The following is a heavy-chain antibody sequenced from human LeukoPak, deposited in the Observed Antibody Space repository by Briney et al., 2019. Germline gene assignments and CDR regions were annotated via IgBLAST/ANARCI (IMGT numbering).Heavy chain of an antibody. V-gene: IGHV3-30*18. CDR3: AKEGGIYSSSWYFWFDP. CDR2: ISYDGSNK. Sequence: GGSLRLSCAASGFTFSSYGMHWVRQAPGKGLEWVAVISYDGSNKYYADSVKGRFTISRDNSKNTLYLQMNSLRAEDTVVYYCAKEGGIYSSSWYFWFDPWGQGTLVTVSS. D-gene: IGHD6-13*01. CDR1: GFTFSSYG. J-gene: IGHJ5*02.